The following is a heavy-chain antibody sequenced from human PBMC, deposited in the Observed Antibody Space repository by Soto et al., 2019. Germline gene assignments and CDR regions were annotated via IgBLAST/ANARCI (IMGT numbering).Heavy chain of an antibody. CDR1: GGSLSSGDYY. CDR2: IYYSGST. Sequence: PSETLSLTCTVSGGSLSSGDYYWSWIRQPPGKGLEWIGYIYYSGSTYYNPSLKSRVTISVDTSKNQFSLKLSSVTAADTAVYYCARDHSGTGAFDIWGQGTMVTFS. D-gene: IGHD3-10*01. CDR3: ARDHSGTGAFDI. J-gene: IGHJ3*02. V-gene: IGHV4-30-4*01.